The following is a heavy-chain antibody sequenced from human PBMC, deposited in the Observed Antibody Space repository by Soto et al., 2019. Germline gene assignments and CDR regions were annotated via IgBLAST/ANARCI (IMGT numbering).Heavy chain of an antibody. CDR2: ISYDGNEK. CDR3: AKVGVALAPDL. J-gene: IGHJ2*01. V-gene: IGHV3-30*18. Sequence: QVQLVESGGGVVQPGRSLRLSCAASGFTFSTGMHWVRQAPGKGLEWVAVISYDGNEKYYAESVKGRITISRDNSRNTLFLQINSLRPEDTAVYYCAKVGVALAPDLWGRGTLVTVSS. CDR1: GFTFSTG. D-gene: IGHD6-19*01.